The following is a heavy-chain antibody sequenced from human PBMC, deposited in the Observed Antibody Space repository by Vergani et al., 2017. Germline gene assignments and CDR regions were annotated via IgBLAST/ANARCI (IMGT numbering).Heavy chain of an antibody. V-gene: IGHV2-5*01. J-gene: IGHJ3*01. D-gene: IGHD3-9*01. Sequence: QITLRESGPTLVKPTQTLTLTFTFSGFSLTTGGEGVGWIRQPPGRALEWLAFVYWNDDERYSPSLKSRVTIPKDTAKNEVILTMATMDPVDTATYYCVHRLGYFDWDGAFDVWAQGQWSPSLQ. CDR1: GFSLTTGGEG. CDR3: VHRLGYFDWDGAFDV. CDR2: VYWNDDE.